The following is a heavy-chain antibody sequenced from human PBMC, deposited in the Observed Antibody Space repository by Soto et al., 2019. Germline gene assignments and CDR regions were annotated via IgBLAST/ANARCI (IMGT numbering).Heavy chain of an antibody. V-gene: IGHV3-23*01. CDR1: GFTFSSYA. CDR3: AKRPIMDTAMVMVYWFDP. Sequence: EVQLLESGGGLVQPGGSLRLSCAASGFTFSSYAMSWVRQAPGKGLEWVSAISGSGGSTYYADSVKGRFTISRDNSKNTLYLQMNSLRAEDTAVYYCAKRPIMDTAMVMVYWFDPWGQGTLVTVSS. CDR2: ISGSGGST. J-gene: IGHJ5*02. D-gene: IGHD5-18*01.